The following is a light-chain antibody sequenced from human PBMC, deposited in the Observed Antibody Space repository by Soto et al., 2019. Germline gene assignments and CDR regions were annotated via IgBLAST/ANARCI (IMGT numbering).Light chain of an antibody. Sequence: EIAMTQSPATLSVSPGQRATLSCRASQNVNSNLAWYQQKPCHAPSLLMYNVSTRATGFPARFSGSGSGTEFTLTISSLQSEDSAIYYCQQYNTLNTFGPGTKLEIK. CDR2: NVS. CDR1: QNVNSN. J-gene: IGKJ2*01. V-gene: IGKV3-15*01. CDR3: QQYNTLNT.